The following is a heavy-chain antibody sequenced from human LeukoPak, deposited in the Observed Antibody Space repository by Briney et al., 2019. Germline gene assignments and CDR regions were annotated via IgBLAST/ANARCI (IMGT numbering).Heavy chain of an antibody. D-gene: IGHD3-22*01. CDR1: GFTFSSYA. J-gene: IGHJ4*02. CDR2: ISYDGSNK. Sequence: GGSLSLSCAASGFTFSSYAMHWVRQAPGKGLEGVAVISYDGSNKYYADSVKGRFTISRDNSKNTLYLQMNSLRAEDTAVHYCARDSRHYYDSSGYYAPGYWGQGTLVTVSS. CDR3: ARDSRHYYDSSGYYAPGY. V-gene: IGHV3-30*01.